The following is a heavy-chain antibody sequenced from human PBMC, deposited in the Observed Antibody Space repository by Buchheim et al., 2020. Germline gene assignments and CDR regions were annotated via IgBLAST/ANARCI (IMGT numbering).Heavy chain of an antibody. J-gene: IGHJ6*02. Sequence: QVQLVESGGGVVQPGRSLRLSCAASGFTFSSYGMHWVRQAPGKGLEWVAVISYDGSNKYYADSVKGRFTISRDNSKHTLYLQMNSLRAEDTAVYYCAKGGYYYDSSGYYYVLDYYYYGMDVWGQGTT. V-gene: IGHV3-30*18. D-gene: IGHD3-22*01. CDR3: AKGGYYYDSSGYYYVLDYYYYGMDV. CDR2: ISYDGSNK. CDR1: GFTFSSYG.